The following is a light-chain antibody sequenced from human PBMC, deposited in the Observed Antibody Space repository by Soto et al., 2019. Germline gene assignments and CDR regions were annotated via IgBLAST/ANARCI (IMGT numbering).Light chain of an antibody. V-gene: IGKV3-20*01. CDR1: QSVSSNF. Sequence: EIVLTQSPGTLSLSPGDRATLSCRASQSVSSNFLAWYQQKPGQAPRLLIYGASIRATGIPDRFSGSGSGIDFNLTIRRLEPEDFAMYFCHQYGSSPRTFGQGIKVEIK. J-gene: IGKJ1*01. CDR3: HQYGSSPRT. CDR2: GAS.